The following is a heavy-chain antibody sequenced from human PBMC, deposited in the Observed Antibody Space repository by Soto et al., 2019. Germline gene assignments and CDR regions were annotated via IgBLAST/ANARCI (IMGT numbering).Heavy chain of an antibody. CDR2: IYPGDSDT. Sequence: GESLKISCKGSGYSFTRYWIGWVRQMPGKGLEWMGIIYPGDSDTRYSPSFQGQVTISADKSISTAYLQWSSLKASDTAMYYCASQSGTDYYGSGSYYYMDVWGKGTTVTVSS. CDR1: GYSFTRYW. CDR3: ASQSGTDYYGSGSYYYMDV. J-gene: IGHJ6*03. V-gene: IGHV5-51*01. D-gene: IGHD3-10*01.